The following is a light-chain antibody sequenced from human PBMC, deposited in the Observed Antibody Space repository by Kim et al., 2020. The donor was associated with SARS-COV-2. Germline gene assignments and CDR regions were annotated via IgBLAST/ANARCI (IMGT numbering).Light chain of an antibody. V-gene: IGKV1-5*01. CDR2: DAS. CDR1: QTIITR. J-gene: IGKJ1*01. CDR3: QQYNSYSTLT. Sequence: SVGDRVTITCRASQTIITRLAWYQQKPGNAPKRLIYDASSLESGVPSRFSGSGSGTDFTITISSLQPDDFATYDCQQYNSYSTLTFGQGTKVDIK.